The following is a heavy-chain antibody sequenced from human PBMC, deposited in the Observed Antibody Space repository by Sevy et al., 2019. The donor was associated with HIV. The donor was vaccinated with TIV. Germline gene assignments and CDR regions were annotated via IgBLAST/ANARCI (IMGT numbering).Heavy chain of an antibody. CDR2: SYYNGHI. D-gene: IGHD1-26*01. CDR3: AGENAWGRGYS. V-gene: IGHV4-59*08. CDR1: GGSITSLY. Sequence: SETLSLTCTGSGGSITSLYWNWIRQPPGKELEWIANSYYNGHINYNPSLKSRVTLSLDTSKNQFSLRLSSVTAADTAMYYCAGENAWGRGYSWGQGTLVTVSS. J-gene: IGHJ4*02.